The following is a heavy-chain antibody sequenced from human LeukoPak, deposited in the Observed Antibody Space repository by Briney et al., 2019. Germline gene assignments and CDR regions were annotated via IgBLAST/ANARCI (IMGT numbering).Heavy chain of an antibody. CDR1: GFTFTNYW. CDR2: MNVDGTNI. V-gene: IGHV3-74*01. Sequence: PGGSLRLSCTTSGFTFTNYWMHWVRQTPAKGLVRVSRMNVDGTNIRYADSVKGRFTISRDNAKNTLYLQMNSLRAEDTAVYYCTRSTNYAYFDYWGQGVLVTVSS. CDR3: TRSTNYAYFDY. J-gene: IGHJ4*02. D-gene: IGHD4/OR15-4a*01.